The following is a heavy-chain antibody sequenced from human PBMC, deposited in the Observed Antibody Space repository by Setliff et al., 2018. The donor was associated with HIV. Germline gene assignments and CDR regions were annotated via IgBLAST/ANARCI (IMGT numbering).Heavy chain of an antibody. D-gene: IGHD3-16*01. CDR1: GGSISSGSYY. V-gene: IGHV4-61*02. Sequence: PSETLSLTCTVSGGSISSGSYYWSWIRQPAGKGLQWIGRIYTSGSTNYNPSLKSRVTISVDTSKNQFPLKLSSVTAADTAVYYCARHGAWDAFDIWGQGTMVTVSS. J-gene: IGHJ3*02. CDR2: IYTSGST. CDR3: ARHGAWDAFDI.